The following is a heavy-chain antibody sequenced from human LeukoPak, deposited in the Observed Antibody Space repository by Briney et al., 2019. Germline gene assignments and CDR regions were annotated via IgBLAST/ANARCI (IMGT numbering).Heavy chain of an antibody. CDR1: GDSVSGGSAG. V-gene: IGHV6-1*01. CDR3: TGGGLVRGTLHWFDP. J-gene: IGHJ5*02. CDR2: IYYRSKWYS. Sequence: SQTLSLTCAISGDSVSGGSAGWNWIRQSPSRGLEWLGRIYYRSKWYSGYTISLKSRITINPDTSRNQFSLQLNSVTHDDTAVYYCTGGGLVRGTLHWFDPWGQGTLVTVSS. D-gene: IGHD3-10*01.